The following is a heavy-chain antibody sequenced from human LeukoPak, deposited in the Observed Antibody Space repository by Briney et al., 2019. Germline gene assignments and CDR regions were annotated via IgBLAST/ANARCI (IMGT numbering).Heavy chain of an antibody. J-gene: IGHJ6*04. CDR2: ISSSSSYI. V-gene: IGHV3-21*01. D-gene: IGHD3-10*02. Sequence: GGSLRLSCAASGFTFSSFEMKWVRQAPGKGLEWVSFISSSSSYIYYADSVKGRFTISRDNAKNSLYLQMNSLRAEDTAVYYCAELGITMIGGVWGKGTTVTISS. CDR1: GFTFSSFE. CDR3: AELGITMIGGV.